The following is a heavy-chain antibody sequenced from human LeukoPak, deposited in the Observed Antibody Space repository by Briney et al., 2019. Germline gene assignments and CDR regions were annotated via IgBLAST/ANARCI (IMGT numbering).Heavy chain of an antibody. CDR3: ARGPRLDSSGWYYGAFDI. D-gene: IGHD6-19*01. J-gene: IGHJ3*02. V-gene: IGHV1-2*06. CDR1: GYTFTGYY. Sequence: PAASVKVSCKASGYTFTGYYIHWVRQAPGQGLEWMGRINPYSGGADYAQKFQGRVSMTRDTSISTAYMELSSLRSDDTAVYYCARGPRLDSSGWYYGAFDIWGQGTMVTVS. CDR2: INPYSGGA.